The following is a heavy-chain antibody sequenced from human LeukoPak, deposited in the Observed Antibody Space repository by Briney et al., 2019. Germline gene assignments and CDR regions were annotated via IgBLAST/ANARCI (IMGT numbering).Heavy chain of an antibody. V-gene: IGHV3-74*01. J-gene: IGHJ6*03. CDR2: INDDGRST. D-gene: IGHD3-3*01. CDR3: AKDATYYDFWSGYYNPPSNYYMDV. Sequence: GGSLRLSCAASGFTFSSYWMHWVRQAPGKGLVGVSRINDDGRSTNYADSVKGRFTISRDNAKNTLYLQMNSLRAEDTAVYYCAKDATYYDFWSGYYNPPSNYYMDVWGKGTTVTFSS. CDR1: GFTFSSYW.